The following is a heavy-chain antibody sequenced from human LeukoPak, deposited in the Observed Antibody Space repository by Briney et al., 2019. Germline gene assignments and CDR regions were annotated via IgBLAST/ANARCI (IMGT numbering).Heavy chain of an antibody. Sequence: ASVKVSCKASGYPFTRYGIHWVRRAPGQGLEWVGVIDPNHGTAAYSQTFQGRVTMTRDMSTNTVYMDLSSLRPEDTAMYYCATPLAYCRGGSCYDSGHFDYRGQGTLVTVPS. V-gene: IGHV1-46*01. CDR2: IDPNHGTA. CDR3: ATPLAYCRGGSCYDSGHFDY. CDR1: GYPFTRYG. J-gene: IGHJ4*02. D-gene: IGHD2-15*01.